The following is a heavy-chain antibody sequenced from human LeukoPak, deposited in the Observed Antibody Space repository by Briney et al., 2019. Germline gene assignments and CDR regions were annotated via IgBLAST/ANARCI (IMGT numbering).Heavy chain of an antibody. J-gene: IGHJ4*02. V-gene: IGHV3-23*01. CDR3: ARADSGSYYTGLFDY. Sequence: AGASLRLSCAASGFTFSSYAMSWVRQAPGKGLEWVSAISGSGGSTYYADSVKGRFTISRDNSKNTLYLQVNSLRAEDTAVYYCARADSGSYYTGLFDYWGQGTLVTVSS. D-gene: IGHD1-26*01. CDR1: GFTFSSYA. CDR2: ISGSGGST.